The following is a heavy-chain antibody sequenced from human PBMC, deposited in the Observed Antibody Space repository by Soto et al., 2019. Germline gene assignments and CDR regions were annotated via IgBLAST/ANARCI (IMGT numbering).Heavy chain of an antibody. CDR3: ARDETYYYGSGPV. CDR2: IKQDGSDI. Sequence: GGSLRRSCAASGFTFSSYWMSWVRQAPGKGLEWVANIKQDGSDIYYVDSVKGRFTISRDNAKNSLYLQMNSLRAEDTAVYYCARDETYYYGSGPVGGPGTLVTVSS. CDR1: GFTFSSYW. D-gene: IGHD3-10*01. J-gene: IGHJ4*02. V-gene: IGHV3-7*01.